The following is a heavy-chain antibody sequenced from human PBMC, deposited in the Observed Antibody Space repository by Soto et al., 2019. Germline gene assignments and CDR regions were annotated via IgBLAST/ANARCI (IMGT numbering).Heavy chain of an antibody. CDR3: ARRYGGNLDY. CDR2: IYYSGST. D-gene: IGHD1-26*01. V-gene: IGHV4-59*08. J-gene: IGHJ4*02. CDR1: GGSISSYY. Sequence: SETLSLTCPVSGGSISSYYWSWIRHPPGKGLEWIGYIYYSGSTNYNPSLKSRVTISVDTSKNQFSLKLSSVTAADTAVYYCARRYGGNLDYWGQGTLVTVS.